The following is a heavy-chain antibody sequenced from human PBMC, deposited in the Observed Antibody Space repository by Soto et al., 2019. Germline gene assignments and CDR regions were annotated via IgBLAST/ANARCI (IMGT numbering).Heavy chain of an antibody. Sequence: GSLSLSCAASGFTFSSYAMSWVRQAPGKGLEWVSSISGIGHSTYYADSVKGRFTISRDNSKNTLFLQMSSLRAEDTAVYYCAKRIMATIGHFDSWGQGTLVTVSS. D-gene: IGHD5-12*01. CDR2: ISGIGHST. CDR3: AKRIMATIGHFDS. CDR1: GFTFSSYA. V-gene: IGHV3-23*01. J-gene: IGHJ4*02.